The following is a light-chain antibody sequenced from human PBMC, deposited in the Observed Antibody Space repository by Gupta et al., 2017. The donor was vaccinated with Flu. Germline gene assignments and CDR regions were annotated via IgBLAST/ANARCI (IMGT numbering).Light chain of an antibody. J-gene: IGKJ4*01. Sequence: TQSPSSVSASVGDRVTITCRASQGISNGLAWYQQKPGKAPKLLIYAASTLQSGVPSRFGGSGSGTDFTLTISSLQPEDFATYYCQEVSGTFGGGTKVEI. CDR2: AAS. V-gene: IGKV1-12*01. CDR1: QGISNG. CDR3: QEVSGT.